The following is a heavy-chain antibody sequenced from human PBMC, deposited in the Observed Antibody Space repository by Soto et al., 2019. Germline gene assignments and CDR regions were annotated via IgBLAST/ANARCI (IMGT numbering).Heavy chain of an antibody. D-gene: IGHD1-1*01. J-gene: IGHJ3*02. V-gene: IGHV1-2*04. CDR2: INPNSGGT. CDR1: GYTFTGYY. CDR3: AREKFSEQLERHSGAFDI. Sequence: ASVKVSCKASGYTFTGYYMHWVRQAPGQGLEWMGWINPNSGGTNYAQKFQGWVTMTRDTSISTAYMELSRLRSDDTAVYYCAREKFSEQLERHSGAFDIWGQGTMVTVSS.